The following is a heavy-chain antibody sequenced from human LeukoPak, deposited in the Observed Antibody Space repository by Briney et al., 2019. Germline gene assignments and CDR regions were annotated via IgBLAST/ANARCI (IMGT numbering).Heavy chain of an antibody. CDR3: AKDHSYRGYCSGNTCYVDY. CDR2: ISSSGSTI. V-gene: IGHV3-11*04. J-gene: IGHJ4*02. Sequence: GGSLRLSCAASGFTFSDYYMSWIRQAPGKGLEWVSYISSSGSTIYYADSVKGRSTISRDNSKNTLYLQMNSLRAEDTAVYYCAKDHSYRGYCSGNTCYVDYWGQGTLVTVSS. D-gene: IGHD2-15*01. CDR1: GFTFSDYY.